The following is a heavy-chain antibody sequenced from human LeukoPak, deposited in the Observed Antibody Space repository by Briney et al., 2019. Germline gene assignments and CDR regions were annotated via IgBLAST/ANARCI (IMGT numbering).Heavy chain of an antibody. Sequence: GGSLRLSCAASGFTFSSYAMHWVRQAPGKGLVWVSRINSDGSSTSYADSVKGRFTISRDNAKNTLYLQMNSLRAEDTAVYYCARGNGDSGYYYYGMDVWGQGTTVTVSS. D-gene: IGHD4-17*01. J-gene: IGHJ6*02. V-gene: IGHV3-74*01. CDR3: ARGNGDSGYYYYGMDV. CDR2: INSDGSST. CDR1: GFTFSSYA.